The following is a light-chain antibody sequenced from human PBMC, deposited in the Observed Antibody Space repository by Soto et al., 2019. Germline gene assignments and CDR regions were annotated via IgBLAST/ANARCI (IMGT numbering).Light chain of an antibody. CDR2: DAS. CDR3: QHYHNLPIT. V-gene: IGKV1-33*01. Sequence: DIQLPQSPSSLSASVGDRVTITCQASQDISYHLNWYQQKPGKAPNVLIYDASRLEPGVPSRFSASGSGTDFTFTISSLQPEDIATYYCQHYHNLPITFGQGTRLEIK. J-gene: IGKJ5*01. CDR1: QDISYH.